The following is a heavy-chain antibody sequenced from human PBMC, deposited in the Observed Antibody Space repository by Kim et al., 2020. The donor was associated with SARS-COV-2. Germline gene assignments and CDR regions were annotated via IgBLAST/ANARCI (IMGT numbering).Heavy chain of an antibody. CDR2: ISIDSTHE. CDR1: GFTFSSHS. Sequence: GGSLRLSCTASGFTFSSHSMNWVRQAPGKGLEWVSSISIDSTHEYYADSVKGRFTISRDNAKNSLYLQMHSLGAEDTAVYYCARVRGIYDLGAGDYWGQG. D-gene: IGHD3-3*01. J-gene: IGHJ4*02. CDR3: ARVRGIYDLGAGDY. V-gene: IGHV3-21*01.